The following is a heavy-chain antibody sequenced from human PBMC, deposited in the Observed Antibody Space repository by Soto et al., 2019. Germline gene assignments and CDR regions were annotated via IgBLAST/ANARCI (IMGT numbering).Heavy chain of an antibody. V-gene: IGHV3-23*01. CDR3: VRATYFSDSSGYTRCLDY. CDR1: GFTFSSYA. D-gene: IGHD3-22*01. CDR2: ISGSGGST. Sequence: GGVLRLSCAASGFTFSSYAMSWVRQAPGKGLEWVSAISGSGGSTYYADSVKGRFTISRDNSKNTLYLQMNSLRAEDTAVYYCVRATYFSDSSGYTRCLDYWGQGTLVTVSS. J-gene: IGHJ4*02.